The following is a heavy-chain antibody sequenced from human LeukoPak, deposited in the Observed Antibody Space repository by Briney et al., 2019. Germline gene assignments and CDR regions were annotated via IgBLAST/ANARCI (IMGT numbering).Heavy chain of an antibody. J-gene: IGHJ4*02. V-gene: IGHV1-2*02. CDR1: GYTFTGYY. D-gene: IGHD6-19*01. CDR2: INPNSGGT. CDR3: ARAPGQWLVRGLAFIDY. Sequence: ASVKVSCKASGYTFTGYYMHWVRQAPGQGLEWMGWINPNSGGTNYAQKFQGRVTMTRDTSISTAYMEPSRLRSDDTAVYYCARAPGQWLVRGLAFIDYWGQGTLVTVSS.